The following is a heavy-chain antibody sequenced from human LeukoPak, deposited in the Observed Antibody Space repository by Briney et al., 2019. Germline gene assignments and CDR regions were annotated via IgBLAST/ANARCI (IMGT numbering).Heavy chain of an antibody. CDR2: IYSGGST. D-gene: IGHD2-15*01. V-gene: IGHV3-66*01. Sequence: GGSLRLSCAASGFTVSSNYMSWVPQAPGKGLEWGSVIYSGGSTYYADSVKGRFTISRDNSKNTLYLQMNSLRAEDTAVYYCARASWSRFDYWGQGTLVTVSS. CDR1: GFTVSSNY. CDR3: ARASWSRFDY. J-gene: IGHJ4*02.